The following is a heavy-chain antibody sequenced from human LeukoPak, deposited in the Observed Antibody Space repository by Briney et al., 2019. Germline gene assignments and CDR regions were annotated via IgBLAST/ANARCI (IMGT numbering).Heavy chain of an antibody. J-gene: IGHJ5*02. D-gene: IGHD3-16*02. V-gene: IGHV3-30*04. CDR3: ARDSAYDYVWGSYRYPYNWFDP. CDR1: GFTFSSYA. CDR2: ISYDGSNK. Sequence: GRSLRLSCAASGFTFSSYAMHWVRQAPGKGLEWVAVISYDGSNKYYADSVKGRFTISRDNSKNTLYLKMNDLRAEDTAVYYCARDSAYDYVWGSYRYPYNWFDPWGQGTLVTVSS.